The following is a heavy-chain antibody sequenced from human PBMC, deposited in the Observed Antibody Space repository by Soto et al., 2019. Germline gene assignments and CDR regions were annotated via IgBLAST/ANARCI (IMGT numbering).Heavy chain of an antibody. Sequence: GGSLRLSCAASGFTFSSYSRNWVRQAPGKGLEWVSSISSSSSYIYYADSVKGRFTISRDNAKNSLYLQMNSLRAEDTAVYYCARDYYDSSGYLAFLDYWGQGTLVTVSS. J-gene: IGHJ4*02. D-gene: IGHD3-22*01. CDR2: ISSSSSYI. V-gene: IGHV3-21*01. CDR3: ARDYYDSSGYLAFLDY. CDR1: GFTFSSYS.